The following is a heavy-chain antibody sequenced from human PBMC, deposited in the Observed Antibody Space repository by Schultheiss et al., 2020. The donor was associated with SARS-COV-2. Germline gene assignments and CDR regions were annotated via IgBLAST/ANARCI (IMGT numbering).Heavy chain of an antibody. CDR3: ARWYCSGGSCSTPYYGMDV. CDR2: ISSSGSTI. D-gene: IGHD2-15*01. CDR1: GFTFSSYE. J-gene: IGHJ6*02. Sequence: GESLKISCAASGFTFSSYEMNWVRQAPGKGLEWVSYISSSGSTIYYADSVKGRFTISRDNIRNSLYLQMNSLRAEDTAVYYCARWYCSGGSCSTPYYGMDVWGQGTTVTVSS. V-gene: IGHV3-48*03.